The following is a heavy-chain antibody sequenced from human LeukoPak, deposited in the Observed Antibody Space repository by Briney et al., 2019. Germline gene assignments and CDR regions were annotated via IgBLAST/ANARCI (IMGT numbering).Heavy chain of an antibody. D-gene: IGHD1-1*01. CDR1: GFIFSNYG. V-gene: IGHV3-21*01. Sequence: KAGGSLRLSCAASGFIFSNYGMNWVRQAPGKGLEWVSSINSGSTYTYYTESVKGRFTVSRDNAKNSLFLQMNSLRAEDTAIYYCARSLTTLTYEGYWGQGTLVTVSS. CDR3: ARSLTTLTYEGY. CDR2: INSGSTYT. J-gene: IGHJ4*02.